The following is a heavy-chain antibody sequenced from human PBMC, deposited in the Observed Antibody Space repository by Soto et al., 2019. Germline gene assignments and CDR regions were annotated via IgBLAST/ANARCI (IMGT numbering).Heavy chain of an antibody. V-gene: IGHV3-23*01. CDR1: GFTFSSYA. CDR2: IGGSGDGT. J-gene: IGHJ6*02. D-gene: IGHD3-10*02. Sequence: EVQLLESGGGLVQPGGSLRLSCAAYGFTFSSYAMSWVRQAPGKGLEWVSGIGGSGDGTYYADSVKGRFTISRDNSKNMLYLQMNSLRAEDTAVYYCARDYVSGDYCMDVWGQGTTVTVSS. CDR3: ARDYVSGDYCMDV.